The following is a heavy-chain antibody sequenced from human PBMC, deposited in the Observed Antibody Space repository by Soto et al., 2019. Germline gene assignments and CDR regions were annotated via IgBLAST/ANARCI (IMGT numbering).Heavy chain of an antibody. Sequence: GGSLRLSCAASGFTFSDYYMSWIRQAPGKGLEWISYISGRNTFTQYADSVKGRFTISRGNAKNSLYLQLNSLTAEDTAVYYCARDGGVIIPGAIGGGYGLDVWGQGTTVTVSS. V-gene: IGHV3-11*06. D-gene: IGHD2-2*02. CDR1: GFTFSDYY. CDR2: ISGRNTFT. CDR3: ARDGGVIIPGAIGGGYGLDV. J-gene: IGHJ6*02.